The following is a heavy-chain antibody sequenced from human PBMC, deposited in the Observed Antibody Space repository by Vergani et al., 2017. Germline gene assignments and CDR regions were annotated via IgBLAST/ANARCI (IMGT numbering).Heavy chain of an antibody. CDR2: IYTSGST. CDR1: GGSISSYY. V-gene: IGHV4-4*07. J-gene: IGHJ6*02. CDR3: ARDAPFYSSQRGYYYYGMDV. Sequence: QVQLQESGPGLVKPSQTLSLTCTVSGGSISSYYWSWIRQPAGKGLEWIGRIYTSGSTNYNPSLKSRVTMSVDTSKNQFSLKLSSVTAADTAVYYCARDAPFYSSQRGYYYYGMDVWGQGTTVTVSS. D-gene: IGHD6-19*01.